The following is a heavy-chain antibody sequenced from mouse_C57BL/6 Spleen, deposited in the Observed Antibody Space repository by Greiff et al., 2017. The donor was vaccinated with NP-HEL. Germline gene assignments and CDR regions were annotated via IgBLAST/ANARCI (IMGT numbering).Heavy chain of an antibody. V-gene: IGHV5-4*03. CDR2: ISDGGSYT. CDR3: ARGGGYSNYWFAY. J-gene: IGHJ3*01. CDR1: GFTFSSYA. D-gene: IGHD2-5*01. Sequence: DVKLVESGGGLVKPGGSLKLSCAASGFTFSSYAMSWVRQTPEKRLEWVATISDGGSYTYYPDNVKGRFTISRDNAKNNLYLQMSHLKSEDTAMYYCARGGGYSNYWFAYWGQGTLVTVSA.